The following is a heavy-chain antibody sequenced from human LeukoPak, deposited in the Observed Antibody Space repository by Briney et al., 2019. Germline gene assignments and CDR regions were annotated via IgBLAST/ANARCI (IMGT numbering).Heavy chain of an antibody. CDR2: FDPEDGET. CDR1: GYTLTELS. V-gene: IGHV1-24*01. Sequence: ASVKVSCKVSGYTLTELSMHWVRQAPGKGLEWMGGFDPEDGETIYAQKFQGRVTMTEDTSTDTAYMELSSLRSEDTAVYYCATSFRAQQPVRYWGQGTLVTVSS. D-gene: IGHD6-13*01. J-gene: IGHJ4*02. CDR3: ATSFRAQQPVRY.